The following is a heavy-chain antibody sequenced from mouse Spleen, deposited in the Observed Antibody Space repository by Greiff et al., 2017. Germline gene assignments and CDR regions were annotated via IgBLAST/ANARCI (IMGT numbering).Heavy chain of an antibody. D-gene: IGHD2-4*01. CDR1: GYTFTDYA. CDR3: SRSYDYDYYAMDY. Sequence: VKLQESGAELVRPGVSVKISCKGSGYTFTDYAMHWVKQSHAKSLEWIGVISTYYGDASYNQKFKGKATMTVDKSSSTAYMELARLTSEDSAIYYCSRSYDYDYYAMDYWGQGTSVTVSS. V-gene: IGHV1S137*01. J-gene: IGHJ4*01. CDR2: ISTYYGDA.